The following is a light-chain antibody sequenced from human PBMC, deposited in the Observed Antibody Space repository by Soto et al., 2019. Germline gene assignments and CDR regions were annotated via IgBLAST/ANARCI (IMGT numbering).Light chain of an antibody. CDR3: QQYNNWPPLT. CDR1: QSVNSH. Sequence: IVMTQSPATLSVSPGERATLSCRASQSVNSHLAWYQQKPGQAPRLLIFGASTRATGIPARFSGSGSGTEFTLVISSLQSEDIAVYYCQQYNNWPPLTFGGGTKVEI. CDR2: GAS. V-gene: IGKV3D-15*01. J-gene: IGKJ4*01.